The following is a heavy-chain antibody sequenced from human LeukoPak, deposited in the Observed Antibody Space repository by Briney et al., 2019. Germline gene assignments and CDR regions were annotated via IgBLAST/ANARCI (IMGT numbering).Heavy chain of an antibody. D-gene: IGHD3-16*01. J-gene: IGHJ4*02. CDR2: IFYDGSKK. CDR1: GFTFRNCG. V-gene: IGHV3-33*01. Sequence: GGSLRLSCVASGFTFRNCGMHWIRQAPGKGLEWVSVIFYDGSKKYYADFVKGRFTISRDNSKNVVYLQMDSLRAEDTAFYYCARSLGETTFDWWGQGTLVTVPS. CDR3: ARSLGETTFDW.